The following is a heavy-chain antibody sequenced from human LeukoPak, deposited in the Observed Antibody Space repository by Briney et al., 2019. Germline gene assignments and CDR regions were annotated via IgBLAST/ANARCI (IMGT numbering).Heavy chain of an antibody. J-gene: IGHJ6*02. D-gene: IGHD3-16*01. V-gene: IGHV3-30*03. CDR2: ISYDDNYK. CDR3: ARFWDYYGMDV. Sequence: GGSLRLSCTASGFIFSNSGMHWVRQAPGKGLEWVAVISYDDNYKHYVDSVKGRFTISRDNSKNKLSLQMNSLRPEDSAIYYCARFWDYYGMDVWGQGTTVIVSS. CDR1: GFIFSNSG.